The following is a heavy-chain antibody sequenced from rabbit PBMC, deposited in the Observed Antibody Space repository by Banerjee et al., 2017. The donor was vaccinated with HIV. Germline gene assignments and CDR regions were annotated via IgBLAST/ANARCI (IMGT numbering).Heavy chain of an antibody. CDR2: INTDIDSSGST. CDR3: ARDGAGYAGYGYAHL. D-gene: IGHD6-1*01. Sequence: QSLEESGGDLVKPGASLTLTCTASGFTFSRYWICWVRQAPGKGLEWIACINTDIDSSGSTYYASWAKGRFTISKTSSTTVTLQMTSLTAADTASYFCARDGAGYAGYGYAHLWGQGTLVTVS. J-gene: IGHJ4*01. V-gene: IGHV1S40*01. CDR1: GFTFSRYW.